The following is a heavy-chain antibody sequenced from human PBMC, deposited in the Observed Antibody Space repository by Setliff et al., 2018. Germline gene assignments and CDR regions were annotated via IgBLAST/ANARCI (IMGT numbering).Heavy chain of an antibody. CDR2: IYSTGST. CDR1: DGSISNAY. V-gene: IGHV4-4*08. J-gene: IGHJ4*02. CDR3: ARGLNSDSWTFAY. Sequence: TLSLTCTVSDGSISNAYWSWIRQSPGKGLEWIGYIYSTGSTNYNPSLKSRVTISIDTSKNQFSLNLNSVTAADTAIYYCARGLNSDSWTFAYWGQGSLVTVSS. D-gene: IGHD2-15*01.